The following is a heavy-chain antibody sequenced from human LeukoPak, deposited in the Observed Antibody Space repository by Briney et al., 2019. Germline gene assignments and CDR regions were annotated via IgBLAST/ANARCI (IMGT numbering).Heavy chain of an antibody. CDR3: AKTTHSGSYYGGYYFDY. D-gene: IGHD1-26*01. CDR2: ISGSGGST. Sequence: GGSQRLSCAASGFTFSSYAMSWVRQAPGKGLEWVSAISGSGGSTYYADSVKGRFTISRDNSKNTLYLQTNSLRAEDTAVYYCAKTTHSGSYYGGYYFDYWGQGTLVTVSS. J-gene: IGHJ4*02. V-gene: IGHV3-23*01. CDR1: GFTFSSYA.